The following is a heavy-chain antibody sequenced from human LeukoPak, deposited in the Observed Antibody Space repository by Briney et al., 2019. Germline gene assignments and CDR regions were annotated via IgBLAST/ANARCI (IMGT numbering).Heavy chain of an antibody. Sequence: ASVKVSYKASGYTFTGYYMHWVRQAPGQGLEWMGWINPNSGGTNYAQKFQGRVTMTRDTSISTAYMELSRLRSDDTAVYYCARVAIVVVVAATPPHDAFDIWGQGTMVTVSS. CDR1: GYTFTGYY. CDR2: INPNSGGT. V-gene: IGHV1-2*02. CDR3: ARVAIVVVVAATPPHDAFDI. D-gene: IGHD2-15*01. J-gene: IGHJ3*02.